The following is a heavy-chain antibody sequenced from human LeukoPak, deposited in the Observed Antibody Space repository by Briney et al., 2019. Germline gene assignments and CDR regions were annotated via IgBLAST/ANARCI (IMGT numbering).Heavy chain of an antibody. CDR1: GFTFSSYA. CDR2: ISGSGGST. CDR3: AKDVVRGSGRINWFDP. V-gene: IGHV3-23*01. Sequence: GGSLRLSCAASGFTFSSYAMSWVRQAPGKGLEWVSAISGSGGSTYYADTVRGRFTISRDTSKNMLYLQMNSLRAADTAVYYCAKDVVRGSGRINWFDPWGQGTLVTVSS. J-gene: IGHJ5*02. D-gene: IGHD3-10*01.